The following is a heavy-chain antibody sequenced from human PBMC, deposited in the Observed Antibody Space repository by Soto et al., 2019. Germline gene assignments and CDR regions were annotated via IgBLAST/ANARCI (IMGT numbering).Heavy chain of an antibody. D-gene: IGHD1-7*01. V-gene: IGHV3-64D*08. CDR1: GFTFSTYA. Sequence: DVHLVESGGGLVQPGGSLRLSCSASGFTFSTYAMHWVRQAPGKGLEYVSVVSSHGTSLFYAESVEGRFTISRDNSKNTLYLQLSSLTAEDTAIYYCVKDRTPNWNYPGMDVWGQGTTVTVSS. CDR3: VKDRTPNWNYPGMDV. J-gene: IGHJ6*02. CDR2: VSSHGTSL.